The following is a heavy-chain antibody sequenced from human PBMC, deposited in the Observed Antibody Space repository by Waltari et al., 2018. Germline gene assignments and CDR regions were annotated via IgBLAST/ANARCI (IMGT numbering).Heavy chain of an antibody. Sequence: EVQLVESGGGLVKPGGSLRLFCAASGFTFSSYSMNWVRQAPGKGLEWVSSISSSSSYIYDADSVKGRFTISRDNAKNSLYLQMNSLRAEDTAVYYCARDPWGSYRHGEVWGQGTLVTVSS. J-gene: IGHJ4*02. CDR1: GFTFSSYS. CDR3: ARDPWGSYRHGEV. D-gene: IGHD3-16*02. V-gene: IGHV3-21*01. CDR2: ISSSSSYI.